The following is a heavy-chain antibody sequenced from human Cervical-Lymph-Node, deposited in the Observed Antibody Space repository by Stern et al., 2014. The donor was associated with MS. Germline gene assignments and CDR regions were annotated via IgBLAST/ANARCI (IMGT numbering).Heavy chain of an antibody. CDR1: GYTFTTYA. J-gene: IGHJ6*02. V-gene: IGHV1-3*01. D-gene: IGHD2-15*01. CDR2: INAANGNT. CDR3: ARDKPVAVIYYYGKDV. Sequence: QVQLVQSGAEVKKPGASVTVSCEASGYTFTTYAIHWVRQAPGQRLEWMGWINAANGNTKYSPQVQGRGTITRDTSAITAYMELSSLKSEDTAVYYCARDKPVAVIYYYGKDVWGQGTTVTVSS.